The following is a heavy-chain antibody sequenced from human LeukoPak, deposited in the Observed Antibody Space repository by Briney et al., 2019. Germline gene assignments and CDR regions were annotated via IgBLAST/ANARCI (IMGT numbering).Heavy chain of an antibody. D-gene: IGHD6-13*01. J-gene: IGHJ4*02. CDR1: GFTSSSYA. CDR3: VKGGRIIAAPIDY. CDR2: ISSSGGTT. Sequence: GGSLRLSCSASGFTSSSYAMHWARQAPGKGLEYVSAISSSGGTTYSADSVKGRLTISRDNSKNSLYVQMSSLRVEDTAVYYCVKGGRIIAAPIDYWGQGTLVTVSS. V-gene: IGHV3-64*05.